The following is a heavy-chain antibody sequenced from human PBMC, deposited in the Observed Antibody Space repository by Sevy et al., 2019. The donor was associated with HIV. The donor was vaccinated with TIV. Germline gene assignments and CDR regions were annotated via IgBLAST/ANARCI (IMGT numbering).Heavy chain of an antibody. CDR1: GYTFTSYG. CDR3: ARARRSGYCSSTSCPPNNFDY. D-gene: IGHD2-2*01. Sequence: ASVKVSCKASGYTFTSYGISWVRQAPGQGLEWMGWISAYNGNTNYAQKLQGRVTMTTDTSSSTAYMGVRSLRSDDTDVYYCARARRSGYCSSTSCPPNNFDYWGQGTLVTVSS. CDR2: ISAYNGNT. V-gene: IGHV1-18*01. J-gene: IGHJ4*02.